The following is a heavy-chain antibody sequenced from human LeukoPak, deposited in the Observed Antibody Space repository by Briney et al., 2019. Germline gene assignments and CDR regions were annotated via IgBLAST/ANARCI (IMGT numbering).Heavy chain of an antibody. CDR2: IYYSGST. V-gene: IGHV4-59*01. Sequence: GSLRLSCAAYGFTFDDYGMHWVRQAPGKGLEWIGYIYYSGSTNYNPSLKSRVTISVDTSKNQFSLKLSSVTAADTAVYYCARDGVGWFDPWGQGTLVTVSS. CDR1: GFTFDDYG. J-gene: IGHJ5*02. CDR3: ARDGVGWFDP. D-gene: IGHD2-15*01.